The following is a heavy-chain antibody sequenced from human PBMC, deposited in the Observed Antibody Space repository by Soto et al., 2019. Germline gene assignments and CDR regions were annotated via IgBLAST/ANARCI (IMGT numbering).Heavy chain of an antibody. CDR1: GGSFSGYY. V-gene: IGHV4-34*01. J-gene: IGHJ4*02. CDR2: INHSGST. Sequence: SETLSLSCAVYGGSFSGYYWSWIRQPPGKGLEWIGEINHSGSTNYNPSLKSRVTISVDTSKNQFSLKLSSVTAADTAVYYCVVGVDDFDYWGQGTRVTVSS. D-gene: IGHD3-3*01. CDR3: VVGVDDFDY.